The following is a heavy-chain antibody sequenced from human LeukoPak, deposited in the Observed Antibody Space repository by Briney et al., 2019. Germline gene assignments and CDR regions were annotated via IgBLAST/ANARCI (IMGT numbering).Heavy chain of an antibody. CDR1: GYTFTSYY. D-gene: IGHD3-16*02. Sequence: ASVKVSCKASGYTFTSYYMHWVRQAPGQGLEWMRIINPSGGSTSYAQKFQGRVTMTRDTSTSTVYMELSSLRSEDTAVYYCARGSSSVWGSYRPYYFDYWGQGTLVTVSS. V-gene: IGHV1-46*01. J-gene: IGHJ4*02. CDR2: INPSGGST. CDR3: ARGSSSVWGSYRPYYFDY.